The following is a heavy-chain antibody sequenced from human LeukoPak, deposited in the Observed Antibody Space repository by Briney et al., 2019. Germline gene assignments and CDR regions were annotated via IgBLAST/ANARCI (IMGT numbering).Heavy chain of an antibody. V-gene: IGHV3-23*01. J-gene: IGHJ4*02. D-gene: IGHD6-19*01. Sequence: PGGSLRLSCAASGFTFSSYAMTWVRQAPGKGLEWVSGISGSGGTTYYADSVKGRFTIPRDNSKNTLYLQMNSLRAEDTALYYCAKDHDYSSRPYYFDYWGQGTLVTVSS. CDR2: ISGSGGTT. CDR1: GFTFSSYA. CDR3: AKDHDYSSRPYYFDY.